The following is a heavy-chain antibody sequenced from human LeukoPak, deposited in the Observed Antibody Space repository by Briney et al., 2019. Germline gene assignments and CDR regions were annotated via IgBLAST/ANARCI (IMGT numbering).Heavy chain of an antibody. CDR1: GFTFSSYA. V-gene: IGHV3-23*01. Sequence: GGSLRLSCAASGFTFSSYAMSWVRQAPGKGLEWVSSITVSAGSTYYADSVKGRFTISRDNSRNTLYLQMNSLRAEDTAVYYCAKDVEYSGSFVDYWGQGTLVTVSS. J-gene: IGHJ4*02. CDR3: AKDVEYSGSFVDY. CDR2: ITVSAGST. D-gene: IGHD1-26*01.